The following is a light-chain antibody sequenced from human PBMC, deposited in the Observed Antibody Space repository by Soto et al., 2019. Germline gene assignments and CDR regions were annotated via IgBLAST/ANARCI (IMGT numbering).Light chain of an antibody. CDR2: AVS. CDR1: SSDIGAYNY. J-gene: IGLJ3*02. Sequence: QSALTQPASVSGSPGQSITISCTGTSSDIGAYNYVSWYQHHPGKAPKVMIYAVSNRPSGVSNRFSASKSGNTASLTISGLQAEDEADYYCSSLASSSTPWVFDGGTKLTVL. CDR3: SSLASSSTPWV. V-gene: IGLV2-14*01.